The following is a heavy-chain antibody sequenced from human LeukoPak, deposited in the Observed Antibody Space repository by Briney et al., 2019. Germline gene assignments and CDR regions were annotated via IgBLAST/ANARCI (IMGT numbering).Heavy chain of an antibody. CDR1: GFAFGNYG. CDR3: AKGSYGSGSYVDY. D-gene: IGHD3-10*01. V-gene: IGHV3-9*01. J-gene: IGHJ4*02. Sequence: PGGSLRLSCAASGFAFGNYGMNWVRQAPGKGLEWVSGISWNSGYIGYEDSVKGRFTISRDNAKNSLYLQMNSLRAEDTALYYCAKGSYGSGSYVDYWGQGTLITVSS. CDR2: ISWNSGYI.